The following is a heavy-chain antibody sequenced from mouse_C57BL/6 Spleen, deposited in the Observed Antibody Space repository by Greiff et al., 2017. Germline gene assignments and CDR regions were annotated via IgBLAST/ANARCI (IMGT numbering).Heavy chain of an antibody. V-gene: IGHV1-54*01. CDR1: GYAFTNYL. J-gene: IGHJ2*01. CDR2: INPGSGGT. CDR3: AREGSSGYGY. D-gene: IGHD3-2*02. Sequence: ESGAELVRPGTSVKVSCKASGYAFTNYLIEWVKQRPGQGLEWIGMINPGSGGTNYNEKFKGKATLTADKSSSTAYMQLSSLTSEDSAVYFCAREGSSGYGYWGQGTTLTVSA.